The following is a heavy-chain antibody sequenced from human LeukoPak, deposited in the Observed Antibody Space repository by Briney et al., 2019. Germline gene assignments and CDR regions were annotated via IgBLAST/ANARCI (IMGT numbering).Heavy chain of an antibody. CDR1: GGSFSGYY. D-gene: IGHD3-22*01. V-gene: IGHV4-34*01. J-gene: IGHJ4*02. CDR3: ARGGYYYDSSGYGIDY. CDR2: INHSGST. Sequence: PSETLSLTCAVYGGSFSGYYWSWIRQPPGKGLEWIGEINHSGSTNYNPSLKSRVTISVDTSKNQFSPKLSSVTAADTAVYYCARGGYYYDSSGYGIDYWGQGTLVTVSS.